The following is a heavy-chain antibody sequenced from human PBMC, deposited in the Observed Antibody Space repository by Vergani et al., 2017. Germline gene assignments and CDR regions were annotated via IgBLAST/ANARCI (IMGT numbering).Heavy chain of an antibody. Sequence: QVQLMESGGGVVQPGGSLRLSCAASGFDFSHYGIHWVRQAPGKGLEWVAFVRYYGNNKYYADSVRGRFTISRDNSKNTVDLHMNSLRPEDTAVYHCAKDITPSYGGDSGGYWGQGTLVTVSS. V-gene: IGHV3-30*02. D-gene: IGHD2-21*02. CDR2: VRYYGNNK. CDR1: GFDFSHYG. J-gene: IGHJ1*01. CDR3: AKDITPSYGGDSGGY.